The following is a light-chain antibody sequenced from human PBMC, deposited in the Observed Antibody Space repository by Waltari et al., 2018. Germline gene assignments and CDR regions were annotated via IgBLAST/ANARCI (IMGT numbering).Light chain of an antibody. J-gene: IGKJ5*01. CDR3: QQYNSYSIT. CDR1: QSISNW. V-gene: IGKV1-5*03. CDR2: KAS. Sequence: DIQMTQSPSTLSASVGDRVTITCRASQSISNWLAWYQQKPGKAPNLLIYKASNLESGVPSRFSGSGSGTEFILTINSLQPDDFATYDCQQYNSYSITFGQGTRLEIK.